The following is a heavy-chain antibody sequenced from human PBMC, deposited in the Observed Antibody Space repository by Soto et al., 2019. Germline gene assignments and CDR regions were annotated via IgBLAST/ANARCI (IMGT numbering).Heavy chain of an antibody. CDR3: AKDARRSGIVGQWVA. Sequence: EVPLMESGGGLIQPGGSPRLSCAASGFTFSDYAMAWVRQVPGKGLEWVSGISDSGITTKYAASVKGRFTISRDNSKNTLFLQMTSLKAADTAVYYCAKDARRSGIVGQWVAWGQGALVTVSS. J-gene: IGHJ5*02. CDR2: ISDSGITT. D-gene: IGHD1-26*01. V-gene: IGHV3-23*01. CDR1: GFTFSDYA.